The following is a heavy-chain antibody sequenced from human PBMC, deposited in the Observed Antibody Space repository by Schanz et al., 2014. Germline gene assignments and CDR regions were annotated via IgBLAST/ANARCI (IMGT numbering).Heavy chain of an antibody. V-gene: IGHV3-11*01. Sequence: QVQLVESGGGLVQPGGSLRLSCAASGFTFSDYYMTWIRQAPGKGLEWVSYISDSGDSTHYADSVKGRFTISRDNAKNSLFLQMNSLSAEDTAVYYGAKLAPAATYLDSWGLGTLVTVSS. CDR1: GFTFSDYY. CDR3: AKLAPAATYLDS. D-gene: IGHD2-2*01. CDR2: ISDSGDST. J-gene: IGHJ4*02.